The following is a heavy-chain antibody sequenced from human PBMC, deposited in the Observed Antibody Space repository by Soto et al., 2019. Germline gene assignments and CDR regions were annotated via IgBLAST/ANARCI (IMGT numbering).Heavy chain of an antibody. CDR1: GYTFTSYA. V-gene: IGHV1-3*01. Sequence: QVQLVQSGAEVKKPGASVKVSCKASGYTFTSYAMHWVRQAPGQRLEWMGWINAGNGNTKYSQKFHGRVTITRDTSASTAYMELSSLRSEDKAVYYCARTTTDYYYYNGMDVWGQGTTVTVSS. CDR2: INAGNGNT. CDR3: ARTTTDYYYYNGMDV. J-gene: IGHJ6*02. D-gene: IGHD4-4*01.